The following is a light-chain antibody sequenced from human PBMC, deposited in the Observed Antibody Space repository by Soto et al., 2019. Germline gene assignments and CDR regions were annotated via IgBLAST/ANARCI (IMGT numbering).Light chain of an antibody. J-gene: IGKJ2*03. Sequence: EIVLTQSPGTLSLSPGERATLSCRASQSVSSSYFAWYQQKPGQAPRLLIYGASSRATGIPDRFSGRGSGTDFTLTISTLEPEDFAVYYCQQYGGSPYSFGQGTKLAIK. CDR1: QSVSSSY. V-gene: IGKV3-20*01. CDR2: GAS. CDR3: QQYGGSPYS.